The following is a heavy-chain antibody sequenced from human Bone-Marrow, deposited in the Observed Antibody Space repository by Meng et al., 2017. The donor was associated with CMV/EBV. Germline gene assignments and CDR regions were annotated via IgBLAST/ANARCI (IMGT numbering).Heavy chain of an antibody. CDR1: GYTFTSYD. D-gene: IGHD2-2*01. Sequence: ASVKVSCKASGYTFTSYDMNWVRQAPGQGLEWMGWMNPNRGNTGYAQKFQGRVTITRNTTISTAYMVLSRLRSEDTAVYYCVRDFRVPAAMPVCCEGYYNYCGMDVWGQGTTVTVSS. V-gene: IGHV1-8*03. CDR3: VRDFRVPAAMPVCCEGYYNYCGMDV. J-gene: IGHJ6*02. CDR2: MNPNRGNT.